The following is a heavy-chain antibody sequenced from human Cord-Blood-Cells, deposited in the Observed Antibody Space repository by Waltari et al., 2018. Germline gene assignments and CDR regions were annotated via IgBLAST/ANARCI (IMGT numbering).Heavy chain of an antibody. CDR3: ARLMDTAMVGYFDL. CDR1: GGSISSYY. Sequence: QVQLQESGPGLVKPSETLSLTCTVAGGSISSYYWSWIRQPPGKGLEWIGYIYYSGSTNYNPPLKSRVTISVDTSENQVSLKLSAVTAADTAVYYCARLMDTAMVGYFDLWGRGTLVTVSS. D-gene: IGHD5-18*01. V-gene: IGHV4-59*08. CDR2: IYYSGST. J-gene: IGHJ2*01.